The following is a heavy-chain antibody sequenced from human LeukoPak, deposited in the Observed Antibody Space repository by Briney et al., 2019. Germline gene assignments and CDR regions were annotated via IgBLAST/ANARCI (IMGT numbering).Heavy chain of an antibody. D-gene: IGHD5-18*01. CDR1: GGSIRSASYY. CDR2: IYYSGSV. Sequence: PSETLSLTCTVSGGSIRSASYYWGWIRQPPGKGLEWIGSIYYSGSVNYNLSLKSRVTISVDTSKNQLSLRLTSVTAADTAVYYCARRGGDSYGYDYWGQGTPVTVSS. V-gene: IGHV4-39*01. J-gene: IGHJ4*02. CDR3: ARRGGDSYGYDY.